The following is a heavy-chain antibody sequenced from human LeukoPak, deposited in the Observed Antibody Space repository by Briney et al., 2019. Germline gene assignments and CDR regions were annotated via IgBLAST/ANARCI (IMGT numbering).Heavy chain of an antibody. D-gene: IGHD1-7*01. CDR2: ISSSSSYI. J-gene: IGHJ6*03. Sequence: GGSLRLSCAASGFTFSSYSMNWVRQAPGKGLEWVSSISSSSSYIYYADSVKGRFTISRDTSRHTLYLQMNSLRIEDTAVYYCAKVAGTTSFYYYMDVWGIGTTVTVSS. V-gene: IGHV3-21*01. CDR1: GFTFSSYS. CDR3: AKVAGTTSFYYYMDV.